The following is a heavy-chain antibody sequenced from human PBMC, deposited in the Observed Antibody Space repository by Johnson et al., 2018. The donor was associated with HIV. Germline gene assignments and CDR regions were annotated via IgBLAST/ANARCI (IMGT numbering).Heavy chain of an antibody. CDR1: GFTFSSYG. Sequence: QVQLVESGGGVVKPGRSLRLSCAASGFTFSSYGMHWVRQAPGKGLEWVAVISYDGSNKYYAYSVKGRFTISRDNSKNTLYLQMNSRRAEDTAVYYCARYGEWELEDAFDIWGQGTMVTVSS. CDR3: ARYGEWELEDAFDI. J-gene: IGHJ3*02. V-gene: IGHV3-30*03. D-gene: IGHD1-26*01. CDR2: ISYDGSNK.